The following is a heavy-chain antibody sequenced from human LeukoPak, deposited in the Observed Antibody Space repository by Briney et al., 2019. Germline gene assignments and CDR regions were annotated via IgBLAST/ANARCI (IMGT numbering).Heavy chain of an antibody. CDR3: AKPQGRVLRYFDWFNDYFDY. V-gene: IGHV3-30*18. D-gene: IGHD3-9*01. CDR2: ISYDGSNK. Sequence: PGGSLRLSCAASGFTFSSYGMHWVRQAPGKGLEWVAVISYDGSNKYYADSVKGRFTISRDNSKNTLYLQMNSLRAEDTAVYYCAKPQGRVLRYFDWFNDYFDYWGQGTLVTVSS. CDR1: GFTFSSYG. J-gene: IGHJ4*02.